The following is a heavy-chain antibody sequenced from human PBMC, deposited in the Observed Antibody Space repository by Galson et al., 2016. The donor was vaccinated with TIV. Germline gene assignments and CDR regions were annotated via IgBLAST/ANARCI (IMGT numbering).Heavy chain of an antibody. D-gene: IGHD1-1*01. Sequence: SLRLSCAASGFIFGDYWMSWVRQAPGKGLEWVANIKEDGSEKNYVGSVEGRFAVSRDNGKNSLYLQMNSLRVEDTAVYYCATNWAPDYWGQGTLVTVSS. J-gene: IGHJ4*02. CDR3: ATNWAPDY. V-gene: IGHV3-7*01. CDR1: GFIFGDYW. CDR2: IKEDGSEK.